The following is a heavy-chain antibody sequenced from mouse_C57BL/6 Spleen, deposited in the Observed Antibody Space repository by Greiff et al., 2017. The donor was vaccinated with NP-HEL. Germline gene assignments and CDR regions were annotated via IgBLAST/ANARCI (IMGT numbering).Heavy chain of an antibody. V-gene: IGHV1-39*01. D-gene: IGHD3-2*02. Sequence: QLQESGPELVKPGASVKISCKASGYSFTDYNMNWVKQSNGKSLEWIGVINPNYGTTSYNQKFKGKATLTVDQSSSTAYMQLNSLTSEDSAVYYCARQGTAQATSAWFAYWGQGTLVTVSA. CDR2: INPNYGTT. CDR1: GYSFTDYN. J-gene: IGHJ3*01. CDR3: ARQGTAQATSAWFAY.